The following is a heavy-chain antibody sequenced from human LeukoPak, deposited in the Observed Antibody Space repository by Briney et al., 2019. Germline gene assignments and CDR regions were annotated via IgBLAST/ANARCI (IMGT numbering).Heavy chain of an antibody. V-gene: IGHV3-48*01. Sequence: GGSLRLSCAASGFTFSSYSMNWVRQAPGKGLEWVSYISSSSSTIYYADSVKGRFTISRDNAKNSLYLQMNSLRAEDTAVYYCARDSEVYYYASSGYALNYWGQGTLVTVSS. CDR1: GFTFSSYS. CDR2: ISSSSSTI. CDR3: ARDSEVYYYASSGYALNY. D-gene: IGHD3-22*01. J-gene: IGHJ4*02.